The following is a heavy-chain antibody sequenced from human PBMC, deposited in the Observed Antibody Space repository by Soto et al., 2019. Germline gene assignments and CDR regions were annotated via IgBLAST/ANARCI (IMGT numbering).Heavy chain of an antibody. CDR2: ISSSSSYI. J-gene: IGHJ3*02. D-gene: IGHD1-7*01. Sequence: GGSLRLSCAASGFTFSSYSMNWVRQAPGKGLEWVSSISSSSSYIYYADSVKGRFTISRDNAKNSLYLQMNSLRAEDTAVYYCARDQNWNYFDGTRNAFDIWGQGTMVTVSS. CDR1: GFTFSSYS. V-gene: IGHV3-21*01. CDR3: ARDQNWNYFDGTRNAFDI.